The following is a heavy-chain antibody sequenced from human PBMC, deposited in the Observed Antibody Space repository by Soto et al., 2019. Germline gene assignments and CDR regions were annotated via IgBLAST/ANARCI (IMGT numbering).Heavy chain of an antibody. CDR3: LRAFTIFGVAVQNPYYYYYMDV. V-gene: IGHV1-8*01. Sequence: ASVKVSCKASGYTFTSYDINWVRQATGQGLERMGWMNPNSGNTGYAQKFQGRVTMTRNTSISTAYMELSSLRSEDTAVYYCLRAFTIFGVAVQNPYYYYYMDVWGKGTTVTVAS. CDR1: GYTFTSYD. CDR2: MNPNSGNT. D-gene: IGHD3-3*01. J-gene: IGHJ6*03.